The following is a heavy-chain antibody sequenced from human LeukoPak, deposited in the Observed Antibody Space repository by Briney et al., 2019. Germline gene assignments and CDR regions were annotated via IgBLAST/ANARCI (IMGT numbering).Heavy chain of an antibody. CDR2: IKEDGSEK. CDR1: GFTFSSYG. V-gene: IGHV3-7*01. Sequence: PGGSLRLSCAASGFTFSSYGMHWVRQAPGKGLEWVANIKEDGSEKYYVDSVKGRFTISRDNTKNSLYLRMNSLRAEDTAVYYCAREANYGLDVWGQGTTVTVSS. J-gene: IGHJ6*02. CDR3: AREANYGLDV.